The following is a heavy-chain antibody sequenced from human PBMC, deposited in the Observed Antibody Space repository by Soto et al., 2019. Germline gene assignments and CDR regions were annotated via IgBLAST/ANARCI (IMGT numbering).Heavy chain of an antibody. V-gene: IGHV4-34*01. Sequence: SETKSLTCAVYDEYFSSYYLNWIRQPPGKGLEWIGEINQSGSTIYAPSLKSRVTISIDTSKKQVSLKLSSVTAADTAIYFCGNLVYWGQGTLVTVSS. CDR1: DEYFSSYY. CDR3: GNLVY. CDR2: INQSGST. D-gene: IGHD6-6*01. J-gene: IGHJ4*02.